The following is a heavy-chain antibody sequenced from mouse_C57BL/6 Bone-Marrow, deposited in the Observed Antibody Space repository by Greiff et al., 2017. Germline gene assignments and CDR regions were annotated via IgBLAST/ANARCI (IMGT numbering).Heavy chain of an antibody. V-gene: IGHV1-85*01. CDR1: GYTFTSYD. CDR2: IYPRDGST. Sequence: VQRVESGPELVKPGASVKLSCKASGYTFTSYDINWVKQRPGPGLLWIGWIYPRDGSTTYNEKFKGKATLTVDTSASTEYMEIHSLTSEDSAVYFCARDYGSSYWYFDVWGTGTTVTVSS. J-gene: IGHJ1*03. D-gene: IGHD1-1*01. CDR3: ARDYGSSYWYFDV.